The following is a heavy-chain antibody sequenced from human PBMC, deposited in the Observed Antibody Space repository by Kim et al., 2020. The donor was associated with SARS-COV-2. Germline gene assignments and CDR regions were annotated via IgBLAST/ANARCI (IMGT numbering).Heavy chain of an antibody. CDR3: ARVRYGMDV. CDR2: SYI. D-gene: IGHD3-10*01. Sequence: SYIYYADSVKGRLASTRDNAKNSLYLQMNSRRAEDTAVYYCARVRYGMDVWGQGTTVTVSS. V-gene: IGHV3-21*01. J-gene: IGHJ6*02.